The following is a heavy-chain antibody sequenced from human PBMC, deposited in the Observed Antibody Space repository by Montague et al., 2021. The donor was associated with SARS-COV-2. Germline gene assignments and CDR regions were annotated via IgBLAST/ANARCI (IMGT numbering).Heavy chain of an antibody. Sequence: SETLSLTCAVSRGSFSNYYWTWIRQSPGKGLEWIGEINQGGAPNYTPSLKSRVTISLDTSKKQISLELNSVTVADTAVFFCARGRPVQGSLRHFDSISSGALDIWAQGSLVIVSS. V-gene: IGHV4-34*01. CDR3: ARGRPVQGSLRHFDSISSGALDI. CDR1: RGSFSNYY. J-gene: IGHJ3*02. D-gene: IGHD3-9*01. CDR2: INQGGAP.